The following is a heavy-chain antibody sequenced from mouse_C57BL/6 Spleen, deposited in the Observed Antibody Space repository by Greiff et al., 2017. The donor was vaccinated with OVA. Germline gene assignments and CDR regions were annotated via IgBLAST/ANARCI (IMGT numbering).Heavy chain of an antibody. J-gene: IGHJ2*01. V-gene: IGHV14-4*01. Sequence: EVKLQESGAELVRPGASVKLSCTASGFNIKDDYMHWVKQRPEQGLEWIGWIDPENGDTEYASKFQGKATITADTSSNTAYLQLSSLTSEDTAVYYCTTPISYDSRDYWGQGTTLTVSS. CDR3: TTPISYDSRDY. CDR2: IDPENGDT. CDR1: GFNIKDDY. D-gene: IGHD2-4*01.